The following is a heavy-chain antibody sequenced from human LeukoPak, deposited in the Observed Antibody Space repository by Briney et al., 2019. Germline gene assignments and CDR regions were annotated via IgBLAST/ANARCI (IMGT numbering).Heavy chain of an antibody. D-gene: IGHD3-22*01. CDR2: ISSSSSYI. V-gene: IGHV3-21*01. CDR1: GFTFSSYS. J-gene: IGHJ4*02. CDR3: ARDRYYYDSSGYYSLGY. Sequence: GGSLRLSCAASGFTFSSYSMNWVCQAPGKGLEWVSSISSSSSYIYYADSVKGRFTISRDNAKNSLYLQMNSLRAEDTAVYYCARDRYYYDSSGYYSLGYWGQGTLVTVSS.